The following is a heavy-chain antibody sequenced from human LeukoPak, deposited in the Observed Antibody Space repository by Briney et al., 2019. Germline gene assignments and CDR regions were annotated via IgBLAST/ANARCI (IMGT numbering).Heavy chain of an antibody. J-gene: IGHJ4*02. CDR1: GFSFSDAW. V-gene: IGHV3-15*04. D-gene: IGHD3-10*01. CDR3: TTYGSGRKFDY. Sequence: GGSLRLSCAASGFSFSDAWMSWVRHIPGKGLEWVGRIESKTDGGTTDYAAPVKGRFTISRDDSTNTLYLQMNSLKSEDTAVYYCTTYGSGRKFDYWGQGILVTVSS. CDR2: IESKTDGGTT.